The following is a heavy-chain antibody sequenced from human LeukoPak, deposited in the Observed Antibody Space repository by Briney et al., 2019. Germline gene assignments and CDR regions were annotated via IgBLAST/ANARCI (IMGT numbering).Heavy chain of an antibody. Sequence: PGRSLRLSCAASGFTFNTYAIHWVRQAPGKGLEWVAVVSDDGTITYYAESMKGRFTISRDNSKNTLYLQMNSLRAEDTAVYYCARDGITIFGVVWEFDYWGQGTLVTVSS. CDR1: GFTFNTYA. D-gene: IGHD3-3*01. J-gene: IGHJ4*02. CDR3: ARDGITIFGVVWEFDY. CDR2: VSDDGTIT. V-gene: IGHV3-30*03.